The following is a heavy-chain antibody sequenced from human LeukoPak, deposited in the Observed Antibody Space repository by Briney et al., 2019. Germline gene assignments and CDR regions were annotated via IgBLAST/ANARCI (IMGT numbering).Heavy chain of an antibody. J-gene: IGHJ4*02. D-gene: IGHD1-7*01. Sequence: GGSLRLSCAAAGFTFSSYARSWVRQAPEKGLVWVSRIKGDGSSTSYADSVKGRFTISRDNAKNTLYLQMNSLRAEDTAVYYCAGWDYQHEPHFYYWGQGTLVTVSS. CDR1: GFTFSSYA. CDR3: AGWDYQHEPHFYY. CDR2: IKGDGSST. V-gene: IGHV3-74*01.